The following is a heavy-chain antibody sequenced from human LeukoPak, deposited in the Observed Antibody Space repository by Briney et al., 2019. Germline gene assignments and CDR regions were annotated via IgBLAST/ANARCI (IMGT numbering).Heavy chain of an antibody. J-gene: IGHJ3*02. CDR1: GFTFDDYA. CDR3: AKDRRYCSSTSCWKAFDI. Sequence: PGRSLRLSCAASGFTFDDYAMHWVRQAPGKGLEWVSGISWNSGSIGYADSVKGRFTISRDNAKNSLYLQMNSLRAEDTALYYCAKDRRYCSSTSCWKAFDIWGQGTMVTVSS. D-gene: IGHD2-2*01. V-gene: IGHV3-9*01. CDR2: ISWNSGSI.